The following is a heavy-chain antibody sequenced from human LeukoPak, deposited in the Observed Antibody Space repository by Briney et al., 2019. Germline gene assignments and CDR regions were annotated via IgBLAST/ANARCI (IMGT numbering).Heavy chain of an antibody. V-gene: IGHV4-30-4*08. J-gene: IGHJ4*02. CDR2: IYYSGST. CDR3: ARVPYYYDSSGYYYHTHFDY. D-gene: IGHD3-22*01. Sequence: SETLSLTCTVSGGSISSGDYYWSWIRQPPGKGLEWIGYIYYSGSTYYNPSLKSRVTISEDTSKNQFSLKLSSVTAADTAVYYCARVPYYYDSSGYYYHTHFDYWGQGTLVTVSS. CDR1: GGSISSGDYY.